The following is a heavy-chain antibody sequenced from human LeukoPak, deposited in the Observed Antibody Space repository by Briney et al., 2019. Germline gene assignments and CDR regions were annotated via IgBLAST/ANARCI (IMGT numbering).Heavy chain of an antibody. J-gene: IGHJ4*02. CDR3: ARDRIGPTNYYFDY. CDR1: GGSISSYY. Sequence: SETLSLTCTVSGGSISSYYWSWIRQPPGKGLEWIGYIYYSGSTNYNPSLKSRVTISVDTSKNQFSLKLSSVIAADTAVYYCARDRIGPTNYYFDYWGQGTLVTVSS. CDR2: IYYSGST. D-gene: IGHD2-8*01. V-gene: IGHV4-59*01.